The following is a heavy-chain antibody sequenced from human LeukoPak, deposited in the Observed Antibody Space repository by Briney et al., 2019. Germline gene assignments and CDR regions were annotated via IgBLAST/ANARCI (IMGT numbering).Heavy chain of an antibody. J-gene: IGHJ4*02. CDR3: AGHHPRNTVDF. V-gene: IGHV4-59*08. CDR1: GGSISSYY. Sequence: PSETLSLTCAVSGGSISSYYWSWIRQPPGKGLEWIAYISDIGSINYNPSLKSRVTISLDTSKNQFSLKLSSVTAADTAVYYCAGHHPRNTVDFWGQGTLVTVSS. D-gene: IGHD2/OR15-2a*01. CDR2: ISDIGSI.